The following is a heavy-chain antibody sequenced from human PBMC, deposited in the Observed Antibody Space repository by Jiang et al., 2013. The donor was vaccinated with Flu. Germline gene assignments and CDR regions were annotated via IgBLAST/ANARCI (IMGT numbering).Heavy chain of an antibody. CDR1: GFSLSTSGVG. Sequence: KPTQTLTLTCTFSGFSLSTSGVGVGWIRQPPGKALEWLALIYWDDDRRYSPSLKSRLTITKDTSKNQVVLSMTNMDPVDTATYYCAHKYNRNWCYDFWGQGTLVTVSS. CDR3: AHKYNRNWCYDF. J-gene: IGHJ4*02. CDR2: IYWDDDR. V-gene: IGHV2-5*02. D-gene: IGHD6-13*01.